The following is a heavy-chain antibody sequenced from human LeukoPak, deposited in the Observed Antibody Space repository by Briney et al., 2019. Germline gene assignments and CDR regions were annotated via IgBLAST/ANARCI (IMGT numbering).Heavy chain of an antibody. CDR1: GXTFSTYS. Sequence: GGSLRLSCAASGXTFSTYSVNWVRQAPGKGLEWVSYISSSSSTIYYADSVKGRFTISRDNAKNSLYLQMNSLRDEDTAVYSCARSYSSGWFYFDYWGQGTLVTVSS. D-gene: IGHD6-19*01. J-gene: IGHJ4*02. CDR2: ISSSSSTI. CDR3: ARSYSSGWFYFDY. V-gene: IGHV3-48*02.